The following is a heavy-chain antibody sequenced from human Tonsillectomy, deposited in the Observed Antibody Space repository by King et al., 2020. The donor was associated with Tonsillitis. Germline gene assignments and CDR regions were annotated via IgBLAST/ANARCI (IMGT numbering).Heavy chain of an antibody. V-gene: IGHV1-69*09. Sequence: QLVQSGAEVKKPGSSGKVSCKASGDTFTSYTFSWVRQAPGQGLEWMGRIIPLLGIANYARRFQGRVTLTADKSTSTAYMELSSLRSEDTALYYCARSLGSDYRFDYWGQGTPVTVSS. CDR1: GDTFTSYT. CDR2: IIPLLGIA. CDR3: ARSLGSDYRFDY. J-gene: IGHJ4*02. D-gene: IGHD2-21*01.